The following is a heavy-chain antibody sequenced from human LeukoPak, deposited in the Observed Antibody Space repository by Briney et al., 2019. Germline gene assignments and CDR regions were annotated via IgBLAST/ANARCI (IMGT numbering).Heavy chain of an antibody. J-gene: IGHJ6*02. Sequence: SETLSLTCTVSGGSISSGGYYWSWIRQHPGKGLEWIGYIYYSGSTYYNPSLKSRVTISVDTSKNQFSLKLSSVTAADTAVYYCATSCGGDCSGGDYGMDVWGQGTTVADSS. V-gene: IGHV4-31*03. CDR2: IYYSGST. CDR3: ATSCGGDCSGGDYGMDV. CDR1: GGSISSGGYY. D-gene: IGHD2-21*02.